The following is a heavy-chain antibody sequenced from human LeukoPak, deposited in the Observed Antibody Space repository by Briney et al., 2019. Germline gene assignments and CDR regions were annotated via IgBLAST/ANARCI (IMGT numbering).Heavy chain of an antibody. V-gene: IGHV3-30*18. CDR1: GFTFSSYG. D-gene: IGHD3-10*01. J-gene: IGHJ6*02. CDR3: AKDLSGELTLYYYGMDV. Sequence: GGSLRLSCAASGFTFSSYGMHWVRQAPGKGLEWVAVISYDGSNKYYADSVKGRFTISRDNSKNTLYLQMNSLRAEDTAVYYCAKDLSGELTLYYYGMDVWGQGTTVTVSS. CDR2: ISYDGSNK.